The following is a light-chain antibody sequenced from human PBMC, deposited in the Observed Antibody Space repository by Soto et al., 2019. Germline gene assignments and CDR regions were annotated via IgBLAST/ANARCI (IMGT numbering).Light chain of an antibody. CDR3: QKYNSAPRT. CDR1: QSISSW. V-gene: IGKV1-5*01. J-gene: IGKJ1*01. CDR2: DAS. Sequence: DIQMTQSPSTLSASVGDRVTITCRASQSISSWLAWYQQKPGKAPKLLLYDASRLESGVPSRFSGSGSGTEFTLTISSLQPEDVATYYCQKYNSAPRTFGQGTKVDIK.